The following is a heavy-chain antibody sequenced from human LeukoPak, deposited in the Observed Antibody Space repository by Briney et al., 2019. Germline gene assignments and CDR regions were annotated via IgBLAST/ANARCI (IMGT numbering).Heavy chain of an antibody. D-gene: IGHD3-22*01. J-gene: IGHJ4*02. CDR2: ISSSSSYI. Sequence: GGSLRLSCAASGFTFSSYSMIWVRQAPGKGLEWVSSISSSSSYIYYADSVKGRFTISRDNAKNSLYLQMNSLRAEDTAVYYCAGERYYYDSSGSIDGVGFDYWGQGGLVTVSS. CDR1: GFTFSSYS. CDR3: AGERYYYDSSGSIDGVGFDY. V-gene: IGHV3-21*01.